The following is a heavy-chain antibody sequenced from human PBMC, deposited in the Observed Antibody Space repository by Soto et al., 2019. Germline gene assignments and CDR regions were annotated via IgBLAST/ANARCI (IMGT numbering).Heavy chain of an antibody. D-gene: IGHD6-19*01. CDR2: IWYDGSNK. CDR3: ARDRLAVAGTQAPWFDP. V-gene: IGHV3-33*01. Sequence: GETLRLSCAASGFTISSDGIHWVWQAQAQGLEWVAVIWYDGSNKYDADSVKGRFTISRDNSKNTLYLQMNSQRAADTAVDYCARDRLAVAGTQAPWFDPWGQGTLVTVYS. J-gene: IGHJ5*02. CDR1: GFTISSDG.